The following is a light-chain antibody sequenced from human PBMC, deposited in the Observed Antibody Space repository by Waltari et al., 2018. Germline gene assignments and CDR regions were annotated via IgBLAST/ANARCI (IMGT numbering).Light chain of an antibody. CDR3: CSYAGSSTYV. CDR1: SHDDWLYYL. J-gene: IGLJ1*01. Sequence: QSALPPPASVSGSPGPSIPISCTGTSHDDWLYYLVPWYQQHPGKAPKLMIYEGSKRPSGVSNRFSGSKSGNTASLTISGLQAEDEADYYCCSYAGSSTYVFGTGTKVTVL. CDR2: EGS. V-gene: IGLV2-23*01.